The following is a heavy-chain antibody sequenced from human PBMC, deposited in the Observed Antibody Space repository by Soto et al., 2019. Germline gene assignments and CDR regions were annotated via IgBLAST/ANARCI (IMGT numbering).Heavy chain of an antibody. CDR3: AKGFRGPREDAFDI. J-gene: IGHJ3*02. CDR1: GFTFDDYA. CDR2: ISWNSGSI. D-gene: IGHD3-10*01. Sequence: EVQLVESVGGLVQPGRSLRLSCAASGFTFDDYAMHWVRQAPGKGLEWVSGISWNSGSIGYADSVKGRFTISRDNAKNSLYLQMNSLRAEDTALYYCAKGFRGPREDAFDIWGQGTMVTVSS. V-gene: IGHV3-9*01.